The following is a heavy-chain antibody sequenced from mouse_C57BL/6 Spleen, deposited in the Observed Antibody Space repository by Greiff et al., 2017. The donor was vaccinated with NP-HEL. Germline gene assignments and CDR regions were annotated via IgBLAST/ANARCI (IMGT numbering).Heavy chain of an antibody. CDR1: GYTFTSYW. V-gene: IGHV1-59*01. CDR2: IDPSDSYT. CDR3: ARSGDYDAMDY. J-gene: IGHJ4*01. D-gene: IGHD3-2*02. Sequence: QVQLQQSGAELVRPGTSVKLSCKASGYTFTSYWMHWVKQRPGQGLEWIGVIDPSDSYTNYNQKFKGKATLTVDTSSSTAYMQLSSLTSEDSAVYYCARSGDYDAMDYWGQGTSVTVSS.